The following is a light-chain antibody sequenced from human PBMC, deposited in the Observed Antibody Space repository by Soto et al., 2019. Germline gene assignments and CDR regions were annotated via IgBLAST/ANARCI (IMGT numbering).Light chain of an antibody. CDR3: QQYYSYPPFT. V-gene: IGKV1-8*01. J-gene: IGKJ3*01. Sequence: AIRMTQSPSSLSASIGDRVTITCRASQGISTYLAWYQQKPGKAPKLLIYSASTLRSGVPSKFSGSGSGTDFTLTISCLQSEDFATYYCQQYYSYPPFTFGPGTKVDV. CDR2: SAS. CDR1: QGISTY.